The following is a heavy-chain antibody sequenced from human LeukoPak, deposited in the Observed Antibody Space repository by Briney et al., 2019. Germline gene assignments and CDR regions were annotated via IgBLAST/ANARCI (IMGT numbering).Heavy chain of an antibody. CDR1: GFTFSTYW. D-gene: IGHD5-18*01. CDR3: AKDTGYSPQIADY. CDR2: INSDGSST. Sequence: GGSLRLSCRASGFTFSTYWMHWVRQTPGKGLVWVSRINSDGSSTNYADSVKGRFTISRDNAKNSLYLQMNSLRAEDTALYYCAKDTGYSPQIADYWGQGTLVTVSS. V-gene: IGHV3-74*01. J-gene: IGHJ4*02.